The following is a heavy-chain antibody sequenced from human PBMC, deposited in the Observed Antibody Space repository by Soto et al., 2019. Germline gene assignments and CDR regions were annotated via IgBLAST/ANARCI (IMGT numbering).Heavy chain of an antibody. CDR3: ERDQKGDGYNVHYYDGMGV. D-gene: IGHD5-12*01. CDR2: INPNSGGT. CDR1: GYTFTGYY. V-gene: IGHV1-2*02. J-gene: IGHJ6*02. Sequence: ASVKVSCKASGYTFTGYYIHWVRQAPGQGLEWMGWINPNSGGTNYAQKFQGRVTMTRHTSISIAYMELSRLRSEDTAVYYCERDQKGDGYNVHYYDGMGVWGRGTTDT.